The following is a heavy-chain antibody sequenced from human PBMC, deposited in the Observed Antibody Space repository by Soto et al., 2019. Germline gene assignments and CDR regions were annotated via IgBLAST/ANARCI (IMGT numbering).Heavy chain of an antibody. V-gene: IGHV4-4*02. J-gene: IGHJ6*02. D-gene: IGHD5-18*01. Sequence: SETLSLTCAVSGGSITRSNWWSWGRQTPGRGLEWIGEIFHSGSANYSPSLRSRVTISIDKSKNHFSLKLMSVTAADTAVYYCARIPVDTYIRDRLALSAQGTSDPGSS. CDR3: ARIPVDTYIRDRLAL. CDR1: GGSITRSNW. CDR2: IFHSGSA.